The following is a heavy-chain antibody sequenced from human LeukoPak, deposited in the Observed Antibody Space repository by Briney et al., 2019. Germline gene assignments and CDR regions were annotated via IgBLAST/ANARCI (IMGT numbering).Heavy chain of an antibody. V-gene: IGHV3-23*01. J-gene: IGHJ4*02. D-gene: IGHD1-26*01. CDR2: ISASAAMT. CDR3: AKDRSIGTYYTFDH. CDR1: GFTFNNYV. Sequence: GGSLRLSCEASGFTFNNYVMTWVRQAPGKGLEWVSSISASAAMTHYADSVKGRFTVSRDNSNNRLYLHMSGLTAADTAVYYCAKDRSIGTYYTFDHWGQGSLVTVSS.